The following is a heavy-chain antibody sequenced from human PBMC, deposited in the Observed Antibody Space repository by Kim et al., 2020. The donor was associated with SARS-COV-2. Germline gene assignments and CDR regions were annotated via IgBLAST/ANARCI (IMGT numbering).Heavy chain of an antibody. D-gene: IGHD5-18*01. V-gene: IGHV3-21*01. Sequence: GGSLRLSCAASGFTFSSYSMNWVRQAPGKGLEWVSSISSSSSYIYYADSVKGRFTISRDNAKNSLYLQMNSLRAEDTAVYYCARDTPSLMDTNEGFFDYWGQGTLVTVSS. CDR2: ISSSSSYI. CDR3: ARDTPSLMDTNEGFFDY. J-gene: IGHJ4*02. CDR1: GFTFSSYS.